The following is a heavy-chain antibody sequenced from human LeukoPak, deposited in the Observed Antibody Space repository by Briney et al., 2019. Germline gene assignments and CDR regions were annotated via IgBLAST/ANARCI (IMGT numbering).Heavy chain of an antibody. D-gene: IGHD3-22*01. CDR1: GYTFTSYG. CDR2: ISAYNGNT. Sequence: GASVKVSCKASGYTFTSYGISWVRQAPGQGLEWMGWISAYNGNTNYAQKLQGRVTMTTDTSTSTAYMELRSLRSDDTAVYYCARDQAYYYDSSGYPLDYWGQGTLVTVSS. J-gene: IGHJ4*02. V-gene: IGHV1-18*01. CDR3: ARDQAYYYDSSGYPLDY.